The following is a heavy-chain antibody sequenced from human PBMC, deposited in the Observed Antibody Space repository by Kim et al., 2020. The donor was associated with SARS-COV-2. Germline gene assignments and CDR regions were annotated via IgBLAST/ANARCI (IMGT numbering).Heavy chain of an antibody. CDR1: GFTFSSYA. J-gene: IGHJ4*02. V-gene: IGHV3-33*06. CDR3: AKDASSGDYSSGYFDY. D-gene: IGHD6-19*01. CDR2: IWYDGSNK. Sequence: GGSLRLSCAASGFTFSSYAMHWVRQAPGKGLEWVAVIWYDGSNKYYADSVKGRFTISRDNSKNTLYLQMNSLRAEDTAVYYCAKDASSGDYSSGYFDYWGQGTLVTVSS.